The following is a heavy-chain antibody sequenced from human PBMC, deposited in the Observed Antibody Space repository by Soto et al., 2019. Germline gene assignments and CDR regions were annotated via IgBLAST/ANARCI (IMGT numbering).Heavy chain of an antibody. CDR2: ISYDGSNK. J-gene: IGHJ6*02. CDR3: AKDYRWLYGMDV. D-gene: IGHD5-12*01. CDR1: GFTFSSYG. V-gene: IGHV3-30*18. Sequence: GESLKISCAASGFTFSSYGMHWVRQAPGKGLEWVAVISYDGSNKYYADSVKGRFTISRDNSKNTLYLQMNSLRAEDTAVYYCAKDYRWLYGMDVWGQGTTVTVSS.